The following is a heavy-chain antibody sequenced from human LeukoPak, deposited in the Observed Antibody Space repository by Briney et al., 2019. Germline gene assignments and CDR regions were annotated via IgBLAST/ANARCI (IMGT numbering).Heavy chain of an antibody. D-gene: IGHD2-15*01. Sequence: PSETLSLTCAVYGGSFSGYYWSWIRQPPGKGLEWIGEINHSGSTNYNPSLKSRVTISVDTSKNQFSLKLSSVTAADTAVYYCAREDIVVVVAATRLDYYYYGMDVWGQGTTVTVSS. V-gene: IGHV4-34*01. CDR3: AREDIVVVVAATRLDYYYYGMDV. CDR1: GGSFSGYY. CDR2: INHSGST. J-gene: IGHJ6*02.